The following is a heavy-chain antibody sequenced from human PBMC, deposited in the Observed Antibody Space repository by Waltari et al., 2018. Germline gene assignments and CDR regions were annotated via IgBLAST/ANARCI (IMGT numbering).Heavy chain of an antibody. Sequence: QVQLQQWGAGLLKPSETLSLTCAVYGGSFSGYYWSWIRQPPGKGLEWIGEINHSGSTNYNPSLKSRVTISVDTSKNQFSLKLSSVTAADTAVYYCARGVTIFGVANYYYYYYGMDVWGQGTTVTVSS. V-gene: IGHV4-34*01. CDR2: INHSGST. J-gene: IGHJ6*02. D-gene: IGHD3-3*01. CDR3: ARGVTIFGVANYYYYYYGMDV. CDR1: GGSFSGYY.